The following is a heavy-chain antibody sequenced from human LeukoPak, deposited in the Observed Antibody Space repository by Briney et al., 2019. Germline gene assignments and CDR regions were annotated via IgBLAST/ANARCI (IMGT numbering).Heavy chain of an antibody. V-gene: IGHV3-9*01. Sequence: GRSLRLSCAASGFTFDDYAMHWVRQAPGKGLEWVSGISWNSGSIGYADSVKGRFTISRDNAKNSLYLQMNSLRAEDTAVYYCARRGWELDAFDIWGQGTMVTVSS. CDR3: ARRGWELDAFDI. CDR2: ISWNSGSI. D-gene: IGHD1-26*01. J-gene: IGHJ3*02. CDR1: GFTFDDYA.